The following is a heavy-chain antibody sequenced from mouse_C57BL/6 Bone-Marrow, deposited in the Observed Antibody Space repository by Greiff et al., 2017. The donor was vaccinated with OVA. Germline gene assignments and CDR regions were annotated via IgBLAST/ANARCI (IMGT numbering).Heavy chain of an antibody. Sequence: EVKLVESGGGLVKPGGSLKLSCAASGFTFSSYAMSWVRQTPEKRLEWVATISDGGSYTYYPDNVKGRFTISRDNAKNNLYLQMSHLKSEDTAMYYCARGGITTVEGAFDYWGQGTTLTVSS. CDR1: GFTFSSYA. J-gene: IGHJ2*01. CDR2: ISDGGSYT. V-gene: IGHV5-4*03. CDR3: ARGGITTVEGAFDY. D-gene: IGHD1-1*01.